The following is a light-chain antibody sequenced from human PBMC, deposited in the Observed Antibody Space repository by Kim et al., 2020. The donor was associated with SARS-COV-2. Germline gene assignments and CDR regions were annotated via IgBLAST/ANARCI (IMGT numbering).Light chain of an antibody. CDR1: QRCCRRH. J-gene: IGKJ2*03. Sequence: LASRGRAPPFLRARQRCCRRHLRWYQQTPGRAPRLLLYGASSRAAGIPDRFCGSGSGTDFTLTIRSLEREDFGVYYCQHYGSAPYSCGQETKLYI. V-gene: IGKV3-20*01. CDR3: QHYGSAPYS. CDR2: GAS.